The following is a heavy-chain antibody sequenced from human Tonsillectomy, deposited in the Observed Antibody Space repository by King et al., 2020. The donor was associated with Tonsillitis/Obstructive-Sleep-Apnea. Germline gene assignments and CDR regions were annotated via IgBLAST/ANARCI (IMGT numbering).Heavy chain of an antibody. CDR1: GFTFSSYA. Sequence: EVQLVESGGGLVQPGGSLRLSCAASGFTFSSYAMNWVRQAPGKGLEWVSAISGSGGGTYSANSVRGRFTISRDNSKNMVYLQMNRLTVEDTAVYYCAKGKDNSGWYYYGMDVWGQGTTVTASS. V-gene: IGHV3-23*04. CDR2: ISGSGGGT. J-gene: IGHJ6*02. CDR3: AKGKDNSGWYYYGMDV. D-gene: IGHD6-19*01.